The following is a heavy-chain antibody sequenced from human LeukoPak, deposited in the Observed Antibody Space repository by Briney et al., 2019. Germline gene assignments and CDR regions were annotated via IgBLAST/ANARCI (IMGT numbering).Heavy chain of an antibody. CDR3: ARAPTYPTFDY. J-gene: IGHJ4*02. CDR2: IYSTGST. CDR1: GASIYSGSYF. Sequence: SETLSLTCTVSGASIYSGSYFWSWFRQPAGKGLEWIGRIYSTGSTNYNPSLKSRVTISVDTSEKNFSLHLTSVTAADSAVYYCARAPTYPTFDYWGQGIVVTVSS. V-gene: IGHV4-61*02.